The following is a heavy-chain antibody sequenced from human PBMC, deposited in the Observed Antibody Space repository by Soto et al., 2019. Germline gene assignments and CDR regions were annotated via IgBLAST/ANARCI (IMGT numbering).Heavy chain of an antibody. J-gene: IGHJ4*02. CDR3: ARGVGAYYFDY. CDR1: GGTFSTYA. V-gene: IGHV1-69*01. CDR2: IIPIFGTT. Sequence: QVQRVQSGAEVKKPGSSVKVSCKASGGTFSTYAITWVRQAPGQGLEWLGGIIPIFGTTDYARKFQGRVTITAAESTSTVFIEMSSLTSENTAVYYCARGVGAYYFDYWGQGTLVTVSS. D-gene: IGHD1-26*01.